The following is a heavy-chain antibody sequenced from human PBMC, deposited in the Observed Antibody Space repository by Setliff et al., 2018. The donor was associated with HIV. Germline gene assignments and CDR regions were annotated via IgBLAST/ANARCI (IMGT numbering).Heavy chain of an antibody. J-gene: IGHJ4*02. CDR2: IYVTDSET. CDR1: DESFSNYW. CDR3: ARSMGFKATTRLDF. Sequence: LKISCKGSDESFSNYWIGWVRQMPGKGLEWLGIIYVTDSETIYSPSFQGQVSMSADKSINTAYLQWSSLKASDTAVYYCARSMGFKATTRLDFWGPGTLVTVSS. D-gene: IGHD3-10*01. V-gene: IGHV5-51*01.